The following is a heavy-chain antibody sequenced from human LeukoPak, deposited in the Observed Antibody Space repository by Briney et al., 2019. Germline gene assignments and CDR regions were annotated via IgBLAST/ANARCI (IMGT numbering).Heavy chain of an antibody. J-gene: IGHJ4*02. CDR2: ISGSGGST. CDR3: TRPRRYDSSASGQD. Sequence: GGSLRLSCAASGFTFSSYAMSWVRQAPGKGLEWVSAISGSGGSTYYADSVKGRFTISRDNSKNTLYLQMNSLRAEDTAVYYCTRPRRYDSSASGQDWGQGTLVTVSS. CDR1: GFTFSSYA. V-gene: IGHV3-23*01. D-gene: IGHD3-22*01.